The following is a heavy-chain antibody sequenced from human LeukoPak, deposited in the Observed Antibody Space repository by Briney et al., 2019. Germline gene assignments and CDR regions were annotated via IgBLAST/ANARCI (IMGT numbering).Heavy chain of an antibody. V-gene: IGHV1-69*13. CDR3: ARDEVAVAGVLDY. J-gene: IGHJ4*02. D-gene: IGHD6-19*01. CDR1: GGTFSSYA. Sequence: SVKVSCTASGGTFSSYAISWVRQAPGQGLEWMGGIIPIFGTANYAQKFQGRVTITADESTSTAYMELSSLRSEDTAVYYCARDEVAVAGVLDYWGQGTLVIVSS. CDR2: IIPIFGTA.